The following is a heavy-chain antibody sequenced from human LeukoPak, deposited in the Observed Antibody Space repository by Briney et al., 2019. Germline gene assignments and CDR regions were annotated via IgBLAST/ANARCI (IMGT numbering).Heavy chain of an antibody. CDR2: IYSGGST. D-gene: IGHD3-22*01. CDR1: GFTVSSNY. J-gene: IGHJ6*02. Sequence: GGSLRLSCAASGFTVSSNYMSWVRQAPGKGLEWVSVIYSGGSTYYADSVKGRFTISRDNSKNTLYLQMNSLRAEDTAVYYCARGVVSGFYGMDVWGQGTTVTVSS. V-gene: IGHV3-66*01. CDR3: ARGVVSGFYGMDV.